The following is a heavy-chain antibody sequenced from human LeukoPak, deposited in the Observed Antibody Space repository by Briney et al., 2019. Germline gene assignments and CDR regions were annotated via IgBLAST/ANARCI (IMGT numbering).Heavy chain of an antibody. Sequence: GGSLRLSCVVSGFTFGSYEMNWVRQAPGKGLEWVGNINQDASEINYVDSVRGRFTISRDNAKNSLHLQMNSLRAEDTAVYYCATDRDNSDWQKRFDSWGQEPWSPSPQ. CDR2: INQDASEI. J-gene: IGHJ4*01. CDR3: ATDRDNSDWQKRFDS. CDR1: GFTFGSYE. D-gene: IGHD2-21*02. V-gene: IGHV3-7*01.